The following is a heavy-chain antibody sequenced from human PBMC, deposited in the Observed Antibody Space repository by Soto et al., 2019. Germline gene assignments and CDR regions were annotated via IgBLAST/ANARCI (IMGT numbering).Heavy chain of an antibody. CDR3: ARHSNDYRKSFDY. V-gene: IGHV1-18*01. CDR2: ISVYNGNT. D-gene: IGHD5-12*01. Sequence: ASVKVSCKASGYSFTSYGINWVRQAPGQGLEWMGWISVYNGNTNYAQKLQGRVTMTTDTSASTAYMELRSLRSDDSAVYFCARHSNDYRKSFDYWGQGSLVTVSS. CDR1: GYSFTSYG. J-gene: IGHJ4*02.